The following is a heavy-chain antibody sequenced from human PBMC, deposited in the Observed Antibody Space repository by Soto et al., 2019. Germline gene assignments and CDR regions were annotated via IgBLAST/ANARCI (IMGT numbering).Heavy chain of an antibody. CDR2: VTVTGGST. J-gene: IGHJ5*02. CDR3: AGQRSPEGWFDP. CDR1: AISFNTYG. Sequence: PGGSLRLSCAASAISFNTYGVTWVRQAPGKGLEWVSTVTVTGGSTYYADSVKGRFTISRDRSNYTVSLLLNSLRDEDTAIYYCAGQRSPEGWFDPWGQGTLVTVSS. D-gene: IGHD3-10*01. V-gene: IGHV3-23*01.